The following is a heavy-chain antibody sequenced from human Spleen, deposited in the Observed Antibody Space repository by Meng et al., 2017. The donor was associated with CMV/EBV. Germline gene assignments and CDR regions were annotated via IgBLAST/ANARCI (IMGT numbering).Heavy chain of an antibody. J-gene: IGHJ6*02. Sequence: GESLKISCAASGFTFSNAWMSWVRQAPGKGLEWVSSISSSSSFIYYGDSVKGRLTISRDNAENSLYLQMNGLRAEDTAVYYCARESSSSHALDVWGQGTTVTVSS. D-gene: IGHD2-2*01. CDR1: GFTFSNAW. CDR2: ISSSSSFI. V-gene: IGHV3-21*06. CDR3: ARESSSSHALDV.